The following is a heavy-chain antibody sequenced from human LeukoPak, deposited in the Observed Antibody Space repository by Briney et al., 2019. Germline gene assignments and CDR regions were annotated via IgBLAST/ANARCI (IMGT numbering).Heavy chain of an antibody. Sequence: RASETLSLTCTVSGGSIRSSYYYWGWIRQPPGKGLEWIGSIYDSGSTYYNPSLKSRVTISVDTSKNQFSLKLNSVTAADTAVYYCARHGSGGYTIFGVVITLGPCFDYWGQGTLVTVSS. V-gene: IGHV4-39*01. D-gene: IGHD3-3*01. J-gene: IGHJ4*02. CDR1: GGSIRSSYYY. CDR2: IYDSGST. CDR3: ARHGSGGYTIFGVVITLGPCFDY.